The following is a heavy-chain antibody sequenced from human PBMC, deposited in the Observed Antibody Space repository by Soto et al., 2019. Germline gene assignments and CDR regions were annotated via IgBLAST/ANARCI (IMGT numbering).Heavy chain of an antibody. D-gene: IGHD3-22*01. CDR3: ARDRVESGYPEYFQH. Sequence: EVQLVESCGGLIQPGGSLRLSCAASGFTVSSNYMSWVRQAPGKGLEWVSVIYSGGSTYYADSVKGRFTISRDNSKNTLYLQMNSLRAEDTAVYYCARDRVESGYPEYFQHWGQGTLVTVSS. CDR1: GFTVSSNY. V-gene: IGHV3-53*01. CDR2: IYSGGST. J-gene: IGHJ1*01.